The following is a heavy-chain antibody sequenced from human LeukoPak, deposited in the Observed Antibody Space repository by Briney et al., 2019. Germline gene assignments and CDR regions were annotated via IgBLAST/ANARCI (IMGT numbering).Heavy chain of an antibody. CDR1: GYTFTSYG. CDR2: MSAYNGKT. V-gene: IGHV1-18*01. Sequence: GASVKVSCKASGYTFTSYGISWVRQAPGQGLEWMGWMSAYNGKTNYAQKLQGRVTMTTDTSTTTAYMELRSLRSHDTAVYYCARTIDPYDDCSSTSCQTSPDYWGQGTLVTVSS. D-gene: IGHD2-2*01. J-gene: IGHJ4*02. CDR3: ARTIDPYDDCSSTSCQTSPDY.